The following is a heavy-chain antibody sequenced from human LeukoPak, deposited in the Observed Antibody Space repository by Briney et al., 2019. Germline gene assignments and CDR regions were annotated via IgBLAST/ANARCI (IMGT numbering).Heavy chain of an antibody. V-gene: IGHV4-59*01. D-gene: IGHD6-13*01. Sequence: SETLSLTCSVSGGSIRGYFWTWIRQPPGKGLEWIGYIYYSGSTNYNPSLKSRVTIAVDTSKNQFSLRLNSVTAADTAVYYCAMAYSSSWYYFDYWGQGTLVTVSS. CDR2: IYYSGST. CDR1: GGSIRGYF. CDR3: AMAYSSSWYYFDY. J-gene: IGHJ4*02.